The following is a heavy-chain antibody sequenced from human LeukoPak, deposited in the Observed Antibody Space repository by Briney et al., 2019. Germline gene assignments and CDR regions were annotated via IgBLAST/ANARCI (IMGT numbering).Heavy chain of an antibody. CDR1: GGSFSGYY. D-gene: IGHD1-26*01. V-gene: IGHV4-34*01. CDR2: INHSGST. CDR3: ARQNSGYFDY. Sequence: SETLSLTCAVYGGSFSGYYWSWIRQPPGKGLEWIGEINHSGSTNYNPSLKSRVTISVDTSKNQFSLKLSSVTAADTAVYYCARQNSGYFDYWGQGTLVSVSS. J-gene: IGHJ4*02.